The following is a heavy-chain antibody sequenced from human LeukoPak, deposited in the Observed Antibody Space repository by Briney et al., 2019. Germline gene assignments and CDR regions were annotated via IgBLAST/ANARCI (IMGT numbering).Heavy chain of an antibody. CDR1: GGSISGTNW. J-gene: IGHJ4*02. V-gene: IGHV4-4*02. CDR3: SRESGPFSPFGF. CDR2: ISLRGLT. D-gene: IGHD1-26*01. Sequence: SETLSLTCGVSGGSISGTNWWSWVRQPPGQGLEWIGEISLRGLTNYNPSLRSRLTMSLDESKNQVSLNLTSVTTADTAVYYCSRESGPFSPFGFWGQGTLVSVHS.